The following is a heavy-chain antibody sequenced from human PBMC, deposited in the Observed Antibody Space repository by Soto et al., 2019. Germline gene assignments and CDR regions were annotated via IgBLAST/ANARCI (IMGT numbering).Heavy chain of an antibody. D-gene: IGHD6-13*01. CDR1: GYTLTELS. V-gene: IGHV1-24*01. CDR3: ATVRGAAVDY. J-gene: IGHJ4*02. Sequence: ASAKVSCKVSGYTLTELSMHWVRQAPGKGLEWMGGFDPEDGATIYAQKFQGRVTMTEDTSTDTAYMELSSLGSEVTAEYDCATVRGAAVDYWGQGTLVTVAS. CDR2: FDPEDGAT.